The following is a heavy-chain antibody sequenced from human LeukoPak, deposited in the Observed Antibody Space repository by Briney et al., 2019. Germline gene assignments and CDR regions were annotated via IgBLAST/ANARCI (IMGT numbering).Heavy chain of an antibody. J-gene: IGHJ4*02. CDR3: VTYYYGSSAPKRNY. D-gene: IGHD3-22*01. CDR1: GGSVSSGSSY. V-gene: IGHV4-61*01. CDR2: IYYSGTT. Sequence: PSETLSLTCTVSGGSVSSGSSYWTWIRQPPGKGLEWIGCIYYSGTTNYNPSLKSRVAMSVDTSKKQFSLKLSSVTAADTAVYYCVTYYYGSSAPKRNYWGQGILVTVSS.